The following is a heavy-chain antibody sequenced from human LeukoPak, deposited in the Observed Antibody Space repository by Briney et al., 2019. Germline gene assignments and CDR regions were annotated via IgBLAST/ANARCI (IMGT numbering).Heavy chain of an antibody. CDR2: ISYDGSNK. J-gene: IGHJ4*02. D-gene: IGHD3-22*01. Sequence: GGSLRLSCAASGFTFSSYGMHWVRQAPGKGLEWVAVISYDGSNKYYADSVKGRFTISRDNSKNTLYLQMNSLRAEDTAVYYCAKDLLLGYYDSSGYLDYWGQGTLVTVSS. CDR1: GFTFSSYG. CDR3: AKDLLLGYYDSSGYLDY. V-gene: IGHV3-30*18.